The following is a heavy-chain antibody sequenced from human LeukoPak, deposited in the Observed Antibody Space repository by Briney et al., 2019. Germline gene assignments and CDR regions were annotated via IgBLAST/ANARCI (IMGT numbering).Heavy chain of an antibody. D-gene: IGHD3-22*01. J-gene: IGHJ4*02. CDR2: INQDGSEK. V-gene: IGHV3-7*01. CDR1: GFTFSSYW. Sequence: GGSLRLSCAASGFTFSSYWTSWVRQAPGKGLEWVANINQDGSEKYSVDSVKGRFTISRDNAKSSLYLQMNSLRADDTAVYYCARDRALYDSRRGYYYTEDDYWGQGTLVTVSS. CDR3: ARDRALYDSRRGYYYTEDDY.